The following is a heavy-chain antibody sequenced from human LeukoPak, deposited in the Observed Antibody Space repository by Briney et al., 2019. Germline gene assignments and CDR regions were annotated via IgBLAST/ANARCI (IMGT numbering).Heavy chain of an antibody. Sequence: SETLSLTCTVSGVSISSYYWSWIRQPPGKGLEWIGYIYYSGSTNYNPSLKSRVTISVDTSKNQFSLKLSSVTAADTAVYYCASLITIFGGSAAFDIWGQGTMVTVSS. J-gene: IGHJ3*02. CDR1: GVSISSYY. CDR3: ASLITIFGGSAAFDI. D-gene: IGHD3-3*01. V-gene: IGHV4-59*12. CDR2: IYYSGST.